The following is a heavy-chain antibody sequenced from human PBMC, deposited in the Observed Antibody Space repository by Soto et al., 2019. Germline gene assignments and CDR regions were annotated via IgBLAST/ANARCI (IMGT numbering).Heavy chain of an antibody. CDR3: ASQRSGWPYYYYGMDV. Sequence: GESLKISCKGSGYSFTSYWISWVRQMPGKGLEWMGRIDPSDSYTNYSPSFQGHVTISADKSISTAYLQWSSLKASDTAMYYCASQRSGWPYYYYGMDVWGQGTTVTVSS. CDR2: IDPSDSYT. V-gene: IGHV5-10-1*01. J-gene: IGHJ6*02. CDR1: GYSFTSYW. D-gene: IGHD6-19*01.